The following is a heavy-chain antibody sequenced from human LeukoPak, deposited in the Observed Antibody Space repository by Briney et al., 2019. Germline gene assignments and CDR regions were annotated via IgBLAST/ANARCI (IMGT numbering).Heavy chain of an antibody. CDR3: ARSVGLDS. D-gene: IGHD1-26*01. CDR1: GFTLSTYT. CDR2: ITSCSSHM. V-gene: IGHV3-21*01. J-gene: IGHJ5*01. Sequence: GGSLRLSCAASGFTLSTYTMNWVRHAPGPGQELVSSITSCSSHMYYADSVKGGFTISRDNAENSLHLQMNSLRAEDTAIYYCARSVGLDSWGQGTLVTVSS.